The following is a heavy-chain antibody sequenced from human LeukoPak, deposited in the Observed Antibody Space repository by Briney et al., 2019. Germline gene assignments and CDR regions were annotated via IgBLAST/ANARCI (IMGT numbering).Heavy chain of an antibody. CDR1: GYTFTNYG. D-gene: IGHD6-13*01. CDR2: INAGNGNT. V-gene: IGHV1-3*01. J-gene: IGHJ4*02. CDR3: ARTDSSSWYGPFRK. Sequence: ASVKVSCKASGYTFTNYGFSWVRQAPGQRLEWMGWINAGNGNTKYSQKFQGRVTITRDTSASTAYMELSSLRSEDTAVYYCARTDSSSWYGPFRKWGQGTLVTVSS.